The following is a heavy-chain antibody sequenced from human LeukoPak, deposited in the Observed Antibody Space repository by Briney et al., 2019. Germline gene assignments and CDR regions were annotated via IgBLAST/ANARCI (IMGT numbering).Heavy chain of an antibody. J-gene: IGHJ6*03. CDR2: IIPIFGTA. CDR3: ARGGCSSTSCYMRHYYYMDV. CDR1: GGTFSSYA. D-gene: IGHD2-2*02. Sequence: SVKVSCKASGGTFSSYAISWVRQAPGQGLKWMGGIIPIFGTANYAQKFQGRVTITADESTSTAYMELSSLRSEDTAVYYCARGGCSSTSCYMRHYYYMDVWGKGTTVTVSS. V-gene: IGHV1-69*13.